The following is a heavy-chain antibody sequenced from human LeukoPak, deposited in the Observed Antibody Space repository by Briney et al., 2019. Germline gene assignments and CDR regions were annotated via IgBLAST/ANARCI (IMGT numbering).Heavy chain of an antibody. Sequence: GASVKVSCKASGGTFSSYAISWVRQAPGQGREWMGGIFPIFGTANYAQKFQGRVTITADESTSTAYMELSSLRSEDTAVYYCARWDSSGLDYWGQGTLVTVSS. V-gene: IGHV1-69*01. CDR3: ARWDSSGLDY. J-gene: IGHJ4*02. D-gene: IGHD6-19*01. CDR1: GGTFSSYA. CDR2: IFPIFGTA.